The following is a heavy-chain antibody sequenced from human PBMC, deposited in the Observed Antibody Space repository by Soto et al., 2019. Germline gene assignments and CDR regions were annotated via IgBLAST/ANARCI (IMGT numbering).Heavy chain of an antibody. Sequence: QVQLVESGGGVVQPGRSLRLSCAASGITFSYHALNWVRQAPGKGLEWVAVISYDGDNKYIAESVKGRFTISRDNSKKTVSLKMNSLRTKETAMYFCARGTTTSAFSAMDVWSQGTTVNVS. D-gene: IGHD1-1*01. CDR3: ARGTTTSAFSAMDV. CDR2: ISYDGDNK. V-gene: IGHV3-30-3*01. CDR1: GITFSYHA. J-gene: IGHJ6*02.